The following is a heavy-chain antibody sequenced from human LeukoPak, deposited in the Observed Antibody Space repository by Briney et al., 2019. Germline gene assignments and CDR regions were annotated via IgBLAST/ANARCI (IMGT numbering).Heavy chain of an antibody. CDR3: ATYRGDIREADFDY. V-gene: IGHV3-23*01. CDR1: GFTFSRYA. D-gene: IGHD1-26*01. Sequence: GGSLRLSCAASGFTFSRYAISWVRQAPGKGLDWVSSISTSVGSTYYADSVKGRFTISRDNSKSTLYLQMNSLRDEDTAVYYCATYRGDIREADFDYWGQGTLVTVSA. J-gene: IGHJ4*02. CDR2: ISTSVGST.